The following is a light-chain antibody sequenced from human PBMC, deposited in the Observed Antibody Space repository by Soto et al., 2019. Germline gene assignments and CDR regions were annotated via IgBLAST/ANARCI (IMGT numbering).Light chain of an antibody. J-gene: IGKJ1*01. Sequence: EIVLTQSPGTLSLSPGERATLSCRASQSVRSSYLAWYQQKPGQAPWLLIYGASSRATGIPARFSGSGSGTDFTLTISRLEPEDFAVYYCQQYGSSPQTFGQGTRVEIK. CDR3: QQYGSSPQT. CDR1: QSVRSSY. CDR2: GAS. V-gene: IGKV3-20*01.